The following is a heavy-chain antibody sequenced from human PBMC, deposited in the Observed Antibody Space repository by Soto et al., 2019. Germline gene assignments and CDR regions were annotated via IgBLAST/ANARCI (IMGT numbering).Heavy chain of an antibody. D-gene: IGHD2-21*02. V-gene: IGHV2-5*02. CDR3: IQSRCGGDCLHAYASYYYYGIVD. Sequence: GSGPTLVNPTQTLTLTCTFSGFSLSTSGVGVGWIRQPPGKALEWLALIYWDDDKRYSPSLRSRLTINKDTSKNQVVLTMTNMDPLDTATYSCIQSRCGGDCLHAYASYYYYGIVDWGQGTPFSVSS. CDR1: GFSLSTSGVG. CDR2: IYWDDDK. J-gene: IGHJ6*02.